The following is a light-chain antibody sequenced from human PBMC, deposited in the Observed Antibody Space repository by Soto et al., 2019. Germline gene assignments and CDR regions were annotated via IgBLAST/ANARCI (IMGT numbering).Light chain of an antibody. V-gene: IGKV1-13*02. Sequence: AIQVTQSPSSLSASVGDTVTITSRASQGISSAFAWYQQKPGKVPRLLIYDVFNLQSGVPSRFSGSGSGTDFTLTISRLQPEDFATYYCQQLETYPLTFGQGTRLEVK. CDR3: QQLETYPLT. J-gene: IGKJ5*01. CDR2: DVF. CDR1: QGISSA.